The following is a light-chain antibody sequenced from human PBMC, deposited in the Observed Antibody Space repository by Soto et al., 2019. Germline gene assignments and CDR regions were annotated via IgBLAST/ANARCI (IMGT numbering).Light chain of an antibody. Sequence: QSVLTQPASVSGSPGHSITVSCNGTSSDVGRFNFVSWFQQHPGKGPKLIIYDVVNRHSGVSSRFSGSKSANVASLTISGLQADDDADYYCCSYSSSDSYVFGTGTKLTVL. CDR3: CSYSSSDSYV. CDR2: DVV. CDR1: SSDVGRFNF. V-gene: IGLV2-14*03. J-gene: IGLJ1*01.